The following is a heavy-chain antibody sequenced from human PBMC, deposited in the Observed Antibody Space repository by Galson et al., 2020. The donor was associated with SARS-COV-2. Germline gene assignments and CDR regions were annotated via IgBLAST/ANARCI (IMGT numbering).Heavy chain of an antibody. Sequence: AGSLRLSCAASGFTVSSNYMSWVRQAPGKGLEWVSVIYSGGSTYYADSVKGRCTIARDNSKNTLYLQMNSLRAEDTAVYYCAMGDSDYYYGMDVWGQGTTVTVSS. J-gene: IGHJ6*02. CDR3: AMGDSDYYYGMDV. CDR1: GFTVSSNY. CDR2: IYSGGST. V-gene: IGHV3-53*01. D-gene: IGHD2-15*01.